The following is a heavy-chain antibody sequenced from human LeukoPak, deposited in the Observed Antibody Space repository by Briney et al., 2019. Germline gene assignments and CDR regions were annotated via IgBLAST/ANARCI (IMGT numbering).Heavy chain of an antibody. CDR3: AKDHDVYVDYFDY. D-gene: IGHD2-8*01. J-gene: IGHJ4*02. CDR1: GFTFSGYT. V-gene: IGHV3-48*04. CDR2: ISSSSSTI. Sequence: QPGGSLRLSCAASGFTFSGYTMNWVRQAPGKGLEWVSYISSSSSTIYYAESVKGRFTISRDNAKNSLYLQMNSLRAEDTAVYYCAKDHDVYVDYFDYWGQGTLVTVSS.